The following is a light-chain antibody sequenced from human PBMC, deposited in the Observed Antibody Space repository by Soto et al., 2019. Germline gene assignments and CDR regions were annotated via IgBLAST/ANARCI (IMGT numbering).Light chain of an antibody. J-gene: IGKJ2*01. CDR2: GAS. Sequence: EIVMTQSPATLSVSPGERATLSCRASQSVSSNLAWYQQKPGQAPRLLIYGASTRATGIPARFSGSGSGTEITLTISSLQSEDFAFYYCQQYNNWPLYTFGQGTKLEIK. CDR1: QSVSSN. CDR3: QQYNNWPLYT. V-gene: IGKV3-15*01.